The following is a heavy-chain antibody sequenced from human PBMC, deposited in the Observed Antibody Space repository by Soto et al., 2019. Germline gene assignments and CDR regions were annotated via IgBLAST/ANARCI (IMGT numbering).Heavy chain of an antibody. CDR2: ISTYSGNT. Sequence: ASVKVSCKASCYTFTSYGISWVRQAPGQGLEWMGWISTYSGNTNYAQKLQGRVTMTTDTSTSTAYMELRSLRSDDTAVYYCARVPGALVVVAATLAWFDPWGQGTLVTVSS. D-gene: IGHD2-15*01. CDR1: CYTFTSYG. V-gene: IGHV1-18*04. J-gene: IGHJ5*02. CDR3: ARVPGALVVVAATLAWFDP.